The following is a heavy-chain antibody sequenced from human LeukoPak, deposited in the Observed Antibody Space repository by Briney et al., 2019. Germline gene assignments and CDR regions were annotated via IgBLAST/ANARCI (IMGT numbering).Heavy chain of an antibody. V-gene: IGHV4-39*01. CDR1: GGSISSSSYY. CDR2: IYYSGST. CDR3: ASITTIVAFDY. J-gene: IGHJ4*02. Sequence: PSETLSLTCTVSGGSISSSSYYWGWIRQPPGKGLEWIGSIYYSGSTYYNPSLKSRVTISVDASKNQFSLKLSSVTAADTAVYYCASITTIVAFDYWGQGTLVTVFS. D-gene: IGHD3-22*01.